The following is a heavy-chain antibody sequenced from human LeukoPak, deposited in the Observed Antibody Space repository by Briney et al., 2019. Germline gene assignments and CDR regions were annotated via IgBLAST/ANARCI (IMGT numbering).Heavy chain of an antibody. V-gene: IGHV3-21*01. CDR3: TRGAAAAPCYEY. CDR1: GFAFSSHS. J-gene: IGHJ4*02. Sequence: GGSLRLSCAASGFAFSSHSMHWIRQAPGKGLEWVSSISSSGSYKYYADSLKGRSTISRDNADNSVFLQMNSLRVEDTAVYYCTRGAAAAPCYEYWGQGTLVTVSS. D-gene: IGHD6-13*01. CDR2: ISSSGSYK.